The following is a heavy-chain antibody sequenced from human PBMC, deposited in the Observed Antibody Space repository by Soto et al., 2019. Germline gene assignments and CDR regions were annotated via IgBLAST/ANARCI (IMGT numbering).Heavy chain of an antibody. Sequence: EVQLVESGGGLVQPGGSLRLSCAASGFTFSSYSMNWVRQAPGKGLEWVSYISSSSSTIYYADSVKGRFTISRDNAKNSLYLQMNSLRDEDTAVYYCARGTTGWELLRDNWFDPWGQGTLVTVSS. CDR1: GFTFSSYS. CDR3: ARGTTGWELLRDNWFDP. CDR2: ISSSSSTI. V-gene: IGHV3-48*02. D-gene: IGHD1-26*01. J-gene: IGHJ5*02.